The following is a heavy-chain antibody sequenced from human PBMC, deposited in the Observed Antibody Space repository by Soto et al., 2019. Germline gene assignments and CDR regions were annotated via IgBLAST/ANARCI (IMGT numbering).Heavy chain of an antibody. V-gene: IGHV3-21*02. CDR1: GIPFSSFS. Sequence: QLVESGGGLLKPGGSLRRSRVASGIPFSSFSLHWSPQDPGKGLEWVTSIGRVSTYIYTPDSVRGRFTVSRDNAKNSFYLQMNGLTAEDSGISYCARVSAGSGRYQIDWWGPGTLVSVSS. D-gene: IGHD3-10*01. CDR2: IGRVSTYI. J-gene: IGHJ4*02. CDR3: ARVSAGSGRYQIDW.